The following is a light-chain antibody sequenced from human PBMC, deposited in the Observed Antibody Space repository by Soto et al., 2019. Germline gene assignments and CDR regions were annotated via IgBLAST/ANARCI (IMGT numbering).Light chain of an antibody. Sequence: EIVMTQSPATLSVSPGERATLSCRASLSVGRNLAWYQQKPGQAPRVLIYAASARATGIQDRFSGSGSGTASALTISSLQSDDFAVSFCQQYNALPMTFGQGTKVEIK. J-gene: IGKJ1*01. CDR3: QQYNALPMT. V-gene: IGKV3-15*01. CDR1: LSVGRN. CDR2: AAS.